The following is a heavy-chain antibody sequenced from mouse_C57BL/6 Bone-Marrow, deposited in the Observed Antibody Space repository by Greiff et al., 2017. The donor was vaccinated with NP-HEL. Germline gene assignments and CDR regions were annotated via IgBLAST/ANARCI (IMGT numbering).Heavy chain of an antibody. Sequence: VKLMESGAELARPGASVKLSCKASGYTFTSYGISWVKQRTGQGLEWIGEIYPRSGNTYYNEKFKGKATLTADKSSSTAYMELRSLTSEDSAVYFCARRGYYGSNNYFDYWGQGTTLTVSS. CDR2: IYPRSGNT. CDR1: GYTFTSYG. J-gene: IGHJ2*01. V-gene: IGHV1-81*01. D-gene: IGHD1-1*01. CDR3: ARRGYYGSNNYFDY.